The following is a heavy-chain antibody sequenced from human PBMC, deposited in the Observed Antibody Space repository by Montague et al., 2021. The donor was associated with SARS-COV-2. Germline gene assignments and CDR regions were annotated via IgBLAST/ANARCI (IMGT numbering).Heavy chain of an antibody. Sequence: SETLSLTCAVSGGSFTGYYWTWIRQPPGEGLEWIGEINHSGSTKYNPALKSRFSISVDTSKNQFSLKLTSVTAADTAMFYCARGSPQNNIRRISASYWFDSWGQGTLVTVSS. CDR1: GGSFTGYY. CDR2: INHSGST. D-gene: IGHD1-26*01. CDR3: ARGSPQNNIRRISASYWFDS. J-gene: IGHJ5*01. V-gene: IGHV4-34*01.